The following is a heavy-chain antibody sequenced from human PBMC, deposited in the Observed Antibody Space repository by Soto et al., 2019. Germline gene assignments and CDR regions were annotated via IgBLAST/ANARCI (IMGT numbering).Heavy chain of an antibody. J-gene: IGHJ6*02. Sequence: GASVKVSCKASGYTFTGYYMHWVRQAPGKGLEWVALISYDGSNKYYVDSVKGRFTISRDNSKNTLDLQMNSLREEDTAVYYCAAETKSYFYGMDVWGQGTTVTVSS. CDR2: ISYDGSNK. CDR3: AAETKSYFYGMDV. V-gene: IGHV3-30*03. CDR1: GYTFTGYY.